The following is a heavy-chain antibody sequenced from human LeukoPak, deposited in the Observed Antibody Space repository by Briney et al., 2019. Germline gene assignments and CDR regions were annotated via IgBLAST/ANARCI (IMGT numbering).Heavy chain of an antibody. J-gene: IGHJ4*02. Sequence: SETLSLTCTVSGSSISSYYWSWIRQPAGKGLEWIGRIYTSGSTNYNPSLKSRVTMSVDTSKNQFSLKLSSVTAADTAVYYCARGSRYYDSSGYPFDYWGQGTLVTVSS. CDR1: GSSISSYY. CDR3: ARGSRYYDSSGYPFDY. CDR2: IYTSGST. D-gene: IGHD3-22*01. V-gene: IGHV4-4*07.